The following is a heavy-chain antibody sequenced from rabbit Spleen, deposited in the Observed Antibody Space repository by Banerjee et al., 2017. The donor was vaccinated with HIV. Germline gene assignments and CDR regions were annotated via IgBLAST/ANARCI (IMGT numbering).Heavy chain of an antibody. D-gene: IGHD2-1*01. CDR2: IAGDGST. Sequence: QSLEESGGDLVKPGASLTLTCTASGFSFSSSDYMCWVRQAPGKGLEWISCIAGDGSTVYASWAKGRFTISKTSSTTVTLQMTSLTAADTATYFCARGSATMTMVITGYYFNLWGPGTLVTVS. V-gene: IGHV1S40*01. CDR1: GFSFSSSDY. J-gene: IGHJ4*01. CDR3: ARGSATMTMVITGYYFNL.